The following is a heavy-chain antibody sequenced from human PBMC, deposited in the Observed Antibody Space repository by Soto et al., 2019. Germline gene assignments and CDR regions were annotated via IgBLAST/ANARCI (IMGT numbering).Heavy chain of an antibody. Sequence: EVQLVESGGGLVQPGRSLRLSCAASGFTFDDYAMHWVRQAPGKGLEWVSGISWNSGSIGYADSVKGRFTISRDNAKNSLYLQMNSLRAEDTALYYCAKDRGSSGWRPFDYWGQGTLVTVSS. CDR2: ISWNSGSI. J-gene: IGHJ4*02. V-gene: IGHV3-9*01. CDR3: AKDRGSSGWRPFDY. D-gene: IGHD6-19*01. CDR1: GFTFDDYA.